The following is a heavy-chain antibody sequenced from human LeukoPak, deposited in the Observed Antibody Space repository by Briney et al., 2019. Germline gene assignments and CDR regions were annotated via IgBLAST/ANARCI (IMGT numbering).Heavy chain of an antibody. CDR2: IYHSGST. CDR3: ARGSGNVVVDAFDI. J-gene: IGHJ3*02. D-gene: IGHD2-21*01. V-gene: IGHV4-38-2*02. Sequence: SETLSLTCTVSGYSISTGYYWGWIRQPPGKGLEWIGSIYHSGSTYYNPSLKSRVTISVDTSKNQFSLKLSSVIAADTAVYYCARGSGNVVVDAFDIWGQGTMVTVSS. CDR1: GYSISTGYY.